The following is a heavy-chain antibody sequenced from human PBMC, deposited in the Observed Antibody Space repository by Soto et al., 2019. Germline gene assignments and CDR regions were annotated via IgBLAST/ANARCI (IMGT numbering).Heavy chain of an antibody. J-gene: IGHJ3*02. D-gene: IGHD3-22*01. CDR3: ARDNSSGYWALDALDI. CDR2: INSDGSST. V-gene: IGHV3-74*01. CDR1: GFAFSSYW. Sequence: AGGSLTLSCAASGFAFSSYWMHWVRQAPGKGLVWVSRINSDGSSTSYADSVKGRFTISRDNAKNTLYLQMNSLRAEDTAVYYCARDNSSGYWALDALDIWGQGTMVTVSS.